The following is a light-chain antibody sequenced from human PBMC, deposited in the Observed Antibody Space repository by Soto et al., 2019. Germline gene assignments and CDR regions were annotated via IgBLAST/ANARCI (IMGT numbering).Light chain of an antibody. CDR1: SSDVGGYNY. CDR2: EVT. J-gene: IGLJ2*01. Sequence: QSVLTQPPSASGSLGQSVTISCTGTSSDVGGYNYVSWHQQHPGKAPKVMIYEVTKRPPGVPDRFSGSKSGNTASLTVSGLQAEDDDDYYCSSFAGGGNPVLLGGGTKLTVL. CDR3: SSFAGGGNPVL. V-gene: IGLV2-8*01.